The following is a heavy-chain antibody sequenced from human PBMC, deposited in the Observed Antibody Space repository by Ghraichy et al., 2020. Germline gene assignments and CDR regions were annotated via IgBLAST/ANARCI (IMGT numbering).Heavy chain of an antibody. D-gene: IGHD6-19*01. CDR1: GYTFTSYY. CDR3: ARALSSGWYGDY. Sequence: ASVKVPCKASGYTFTSYYMHWVRQAPGQGLEWMGIINPSGGSTSYAQKFQGRVTMTRDTSTSTVYMELSSLRSEDTAVYYCARALSSGWYGDYWGQGTLVTVSS. V-gene: IGHV1-46*01. J-gene: IGHJ4*02. CDR2: INPSGGST.